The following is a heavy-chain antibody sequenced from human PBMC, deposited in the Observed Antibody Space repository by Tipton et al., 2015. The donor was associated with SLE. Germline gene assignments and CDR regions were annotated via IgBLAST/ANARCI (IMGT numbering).Heavy chain of an antibody. J-gene: IGHJ3*02. Sequence: TLSLTCTVSGGSMSSHYWSWIRQPPGKGLEWIGEINYSGSTYYNPSLKSRVTISVDTSKNQFSLKLSSVTAADTAVYYCARVRGQWLAYDAFDIWGQGTMVTVSS. D-gene: IGHD6-19*01. CDR1: GGSMSSHY. V-gene: IGHV4-59*11. CDR2: INYSGST. CDR3: ARVRGQWLAYDAFDI.